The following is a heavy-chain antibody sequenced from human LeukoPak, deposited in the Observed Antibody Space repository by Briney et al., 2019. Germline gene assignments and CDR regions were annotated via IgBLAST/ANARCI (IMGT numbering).Heavy chain of an antibody. CDR2: IYSSGKT. Sequence: PSETLSLTCSVSGGSISNYYWNWIRQPPGKGLEWIGYIYSSGKTKYNPSLKSRVTISVDTSKNQFSLKLSSMTAADTAVYYCAKIWGLSGFDPWGQGALVTVSS. V-gene: IGHV4-59*01. D-gene: IGHD3-16*01. J-gene: IGHJ5*02. CDR1: GGSISNYY. CDR3: AKIWGLSGFDP.